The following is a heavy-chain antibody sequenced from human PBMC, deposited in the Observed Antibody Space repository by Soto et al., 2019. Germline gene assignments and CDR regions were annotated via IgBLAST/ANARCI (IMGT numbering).Heavy chain of an antibody. D-gene: IGHD2-15*01. V-gene: IGHV2-5*02. J-gene: IGHJ4*02. Sequence: QITLKESGPPLVKPTQTLTLTCTFSGFSLSTSGVGVGWIRQPPGKALEWLTFIYWDDDKRNSPFLKSRLTITKDNSKNQVVFTMTHMDPVDTATYYCAHLVVAGITYYFASWGQGTLVTVSS. CDR1: GFSLSTSGVG. CDR2: IYWDDDK. CDR3: AHLVVAGITYYFAS.